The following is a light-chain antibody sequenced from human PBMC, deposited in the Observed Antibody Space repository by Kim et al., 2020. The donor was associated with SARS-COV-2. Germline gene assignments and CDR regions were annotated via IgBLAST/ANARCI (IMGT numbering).Light chain of an antibody. CDR1: KLGDKF. Sequence: SYELTQPPSVSVSPGQTASITCSGDKLGDKFACWYQQKPGQSPVLVIYQDNKRPSGIPDRFSASNSGNTATLTISGTQAVDEADYYCQAWDSSTVVFGGG. CDR3: QAWDSSTVV. J-gene: IGLJ2*01. V-gene: IGLV3-1*01. CDR2: QDN.